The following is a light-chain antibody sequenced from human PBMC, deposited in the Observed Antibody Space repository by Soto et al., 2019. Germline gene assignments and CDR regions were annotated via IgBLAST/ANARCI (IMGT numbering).Light chain of an antibody. V-gene: IGLV4-69*01. CDR2: LNSDGSH. CDR1: SGHSSYA. Sequence: QLVLTQSPSASASLGASVKLTRTLNSGHSSYAIAWHQQQPDKGPRFLMKLNSDGSHTKGDGIPDRFSGSSSGAERYLTISSLQSEDEADYYCQTWGTGIHVVFGGGTKLTVL. J-gene: IGLJ3*02. CDR3: QTWGTGIHVV.